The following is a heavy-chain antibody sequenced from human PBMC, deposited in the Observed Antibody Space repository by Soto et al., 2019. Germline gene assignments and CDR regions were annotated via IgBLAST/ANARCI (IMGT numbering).Heavy chain of an antibody. CDR2: IWYDGSNK. CDR3: ARDSYGLDY. D-gene: IGHD3-16*01. V-gene: IGHV3-33*01. J-gene: IGHJ4*02. CDR1: GFTFSSYG. Sequence: QVQLVESGGGVVQPGRSLRLSCAASGFTFSSYGMHWVRQAPGKGLEWVAVIWYDGSNKYYADSVKGRFTISRDNSKNTLYLQMNSLRAEDTALYYCARDSYGLDYRGQGTLVTVSS.